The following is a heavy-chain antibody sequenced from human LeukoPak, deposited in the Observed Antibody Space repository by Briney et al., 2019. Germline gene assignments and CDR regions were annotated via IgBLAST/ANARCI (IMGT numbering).Heavy chain of an antibody. Sequence: PGGSLRLSCAASGFTVSSNYRSWVRQAPGKGLEWGSVIYSSGSTYYADSVKGRFTISRDNSKNTLHLQMNTLTAEDTAVYYCARRIATAGSVDYWPQGNLVRVSS. CDR3: ARRIATAGSVDY. D-gene: IGHD6-13*01. CDR1: GFTVSSNY. J-gene: IGHJ4*02. V-gene: IGHV3-53*01. CDR2: IYSSGST.